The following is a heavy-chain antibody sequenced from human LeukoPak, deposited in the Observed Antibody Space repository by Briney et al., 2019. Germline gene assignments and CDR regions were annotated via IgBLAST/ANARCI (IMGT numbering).Heavy chain of an antibody. CDR3: AKAPRGLIRGVYF. D-gene: IGHD3-10*01. J-gene: IGHJ4*02. V-gene: IGHV3-9*01. CDR1: GFTFDDYA. Sequence: GRSLRLSCAASGFTFDDYAMHWVRQAPGKGLEWLSGISWNSGSIGYADSVKGRFTISRDNAKNSLYLQMNSLRAEDTALYCCAKAPRGLIRGVYFWGQGTLVTVSS. CDR2: ISWNSGSI.